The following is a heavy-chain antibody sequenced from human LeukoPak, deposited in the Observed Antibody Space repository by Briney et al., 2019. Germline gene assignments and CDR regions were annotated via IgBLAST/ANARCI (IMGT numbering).Heavy chain of an antibody. CDR2: VHHSGST. D-gene: IGHD6-13*01. Sequence: SETLSLTCAVYGASFSDYYRSWIRQPPGKGLEWIGEVHHSGSTSFNPSLKSRVTISLDTSKSQFSLKLNSVTAADTAVYYCARARGLWQQLVPLDPWGQGTLVTVSS. CDR1: GASFSDYY. V-gene: IGHV4-34*01. CDR3: ARARGLWQQLVPLDP. J-gene: IGHJ5*02.